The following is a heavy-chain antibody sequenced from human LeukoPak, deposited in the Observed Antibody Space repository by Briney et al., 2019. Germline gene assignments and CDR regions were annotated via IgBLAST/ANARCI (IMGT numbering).Heavy chain of an antibody. CDR3: ARARDYGDYVFDY. D-gene: IGHD4-17*01. CDR2: IIPRGGST. J-gene: IGHJ4*02. CDR1: GYTFSTYY. Sequence: RASVKVSCKASGYTFSTYYIHWVRQAPGQGLEWMGIIIPRGGSTSYAQKFQGRVTMTSDTSTSTVYMELTSLRSEDTAVFYCARARDYGDYVFDYWGQGTLVTVSS. V-gene: IGHV1-46*01.